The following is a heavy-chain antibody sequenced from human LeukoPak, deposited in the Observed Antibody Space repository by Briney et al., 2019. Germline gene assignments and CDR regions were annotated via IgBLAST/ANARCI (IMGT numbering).Heavy chain of an antibody. CDR2: IKQDGSET. CDR3: ARDLGSMGGGVPR. D-gene: IGHD5/OR15-5a*01. Sequence: GGSLRLSCAASGFTFNSYWMSWVRQAPGKGLEWVANIKQDGSETYYVDSVKGRFTISRDNAKNSLYLQMNSLRVEDTAVYYCARDLGSMGGGVPRWGQGTMVTVSS. CDR1: GFTFNSYW. V-gene: IGHV3-7*01. J-gene: IGHJ3*01.